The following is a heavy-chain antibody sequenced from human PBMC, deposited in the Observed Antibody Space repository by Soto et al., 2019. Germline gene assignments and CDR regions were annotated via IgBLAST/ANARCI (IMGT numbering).Heavy chain of an antibody. CDR1: GYTFISHG. CDR3: ARVSSSIVVVPDYGMDV. Sequence: QVQLVQSGVEVKKPGASVKVSCKASGYTFISHGISWVRQAPGQGLECMGWISGKNGNTNYAQKLQGRVTLTTDTSTSTAYMELRSLRSDDTAVYYWARVSSSIVVVPDYGMDVWGQGTTVTVPS. J-gene: IGHJ6*02. D-gene: IGHD2-15*01. CDR2: ISGKNGNT. V-gene: IGHV1-18*04.